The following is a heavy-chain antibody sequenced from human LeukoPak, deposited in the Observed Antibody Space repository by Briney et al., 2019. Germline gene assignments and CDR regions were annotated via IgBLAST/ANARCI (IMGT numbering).Heavy chain of an antibody. Sequence: GGSLRLSCAASGFTFTSYWMHWVRQAPGKGLVWVSRVNSDGSSTTYADSVKGRFTISRDNAKNTLYLQMNSLRAEDTAVYYCARGRYYGMNVWGQGTTVTVSS. CDR1: GFTFTSYW. CDR3: ARGRYYGMNV. J-gene: IGHJ6*02. V-gene: IGHV3-74*01. CDR2: VNSDGSST.